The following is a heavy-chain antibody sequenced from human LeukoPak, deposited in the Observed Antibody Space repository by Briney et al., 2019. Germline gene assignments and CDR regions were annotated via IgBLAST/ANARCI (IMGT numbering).Heavy chain of an antibody. Sequence: ASVTVSCKVSGYTLTELSMHWVRQAPGKGLEWMGGFDPEDGETIYAQKFQGRVTMTEDTSTDTAYMELSSLRSEDTAVYYCATFPYYCSGGSCPHSFDYWGQGTLVTVSS. J-gene: IGHJ4*02. D-gene: IGHD2-15*01. CDR1: GYTLTELS. V-gene: IGHV1-24*01. CDR2: FDPEDGET. CDR3: ATFPYYCSGGSCPHSFDY.